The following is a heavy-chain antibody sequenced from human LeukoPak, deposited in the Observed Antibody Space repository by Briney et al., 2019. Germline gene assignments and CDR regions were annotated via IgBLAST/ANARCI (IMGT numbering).Heavy chain of an antibody. CDR2: IRYDGSKK. D-gene: IGHD4-17*01. Sequence: GGSLRLSCAASGFTFSSYGMHWVRQAPGKGLEWVASIRYDGSKKYYADSVKGRFTISRDNSKNTLYLQMNSLRPEDTAVYYCAKNYGDYGAFDIWGQGTMVTVSS. J-gene: IGHJ3*02. CDR3: AKNYGDYGAFDI. V-gene: IGHV3-30*02. CDR1: GFTFSSYG.